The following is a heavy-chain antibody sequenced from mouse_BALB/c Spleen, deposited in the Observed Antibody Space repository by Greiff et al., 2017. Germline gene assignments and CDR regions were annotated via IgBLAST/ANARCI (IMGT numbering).Heavy chain of an antibody. V-gene: IGHV1-52*01. D-gene: IGHD1-1*01. CDR2: IEPYDSET. J-gene: IGHJ2*01. Sequence: QVQLQQPGAELVRPGASVKLSCKASGYTFTSYWMNWVKQRPEQGLEWIGRIEPYDSETHYNQKFKNKAILTVDKSSNTPYMQLSSLTSTDAAVSYCGRRGGSSSFFDYWGQGTTLTVSA. CDR3: GRRGGSSSFFDY. CDR1: GYTFTSYW.